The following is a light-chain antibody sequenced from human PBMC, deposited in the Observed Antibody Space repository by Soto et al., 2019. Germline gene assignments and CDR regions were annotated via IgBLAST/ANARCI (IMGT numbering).Light chain of an antibody. CDR1: QSVGTK. J-gene: IGKJ2*01. CDR3: QQYFNWPPYT. Sequence: IVMTQAPATLSVSPVERANLSCRASQSVGTKLAWYQQTPGQAPRLLIYGASNRATGVPPRFSGSRSGTEFTLTISSLQSEDFAVYYCQQYFNWPPYTFGQGTKVDIK. CDR2: GAS. V-gene: IGKV3-15*01.